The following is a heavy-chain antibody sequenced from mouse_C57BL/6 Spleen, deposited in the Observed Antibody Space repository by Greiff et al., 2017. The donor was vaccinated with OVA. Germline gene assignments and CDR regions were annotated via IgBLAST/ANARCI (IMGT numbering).Heavy chain of an antibody. CDR2: ISSGSSTI. Sequence: EVMLVESGGGLVKPGGSLKLSCAASGFTFSDYGMHWVRQAPEKGLEWVAYISSGSSTIYYADTVKGRFTISRDNAKNTLFLQMISLRSEDTAMYYCARLGLLRYYYAMDYWGQGTSVTVSS. CDR1: GFTFSDYG. J-gene: IGHJ4*01. CDR3: ARLGLLRYYYAMDY. D-gene: IGHD2-3*01. V-gene: IGHV5-17*01.